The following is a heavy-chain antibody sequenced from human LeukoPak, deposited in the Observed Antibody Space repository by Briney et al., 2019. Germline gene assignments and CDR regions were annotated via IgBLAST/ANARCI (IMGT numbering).Heavy chain of an antibody. D-gene: IGHD3-22*01. CDR2: INHSGST. J-gene: IGHJ4*02. Sequence: PSETLSLTCAVYGGSFSGYYWSWIRQPPGKGLEWIGEINHSGSTNYNPSLKSRVTISVDTSKNQFSLKLKSVTAADTAVYYCARAYYYDGSALPDYWGQGTLVTVSA. CDR1: GGSFSGYY. V-gene: IGHV4-34*01. CDR3: ARAYYYDGSALPDY.